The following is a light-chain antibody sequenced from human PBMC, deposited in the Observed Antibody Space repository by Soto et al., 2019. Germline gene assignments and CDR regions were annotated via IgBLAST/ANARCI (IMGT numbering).Light chain of an antibody. J-gene: IGKJ1*01. CDR1: QGISSR. CDR3: QEAYTFPWT. Sequence: DLQMTQSPSSVAASVGDRVTIACRASQGISSRLAWYQQKPGTPPKLLILAASTLHSGVRPRVSGTGSGTDVTLTISSLETEDLSTSYGQEAYTFPWTFDQATKVGIK. CDR2: AAS. V-gene: IGKV1-12*01.